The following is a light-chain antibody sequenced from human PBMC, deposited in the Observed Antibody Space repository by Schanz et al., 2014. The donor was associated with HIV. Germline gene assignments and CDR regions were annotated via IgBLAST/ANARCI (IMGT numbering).Light chain of an antibody. CDR3: GTWDSRLSVGV. V-gene: IGLV1-51*01. Sequence: QSVLTQPPSVSAAPGQRVTISCSGSTSNIGKNYVSWYQQFPGTAPKVLIYDNDKRPSGIPGRFSGSKSGTSATLDITGLQTGDEADYYCGTWDSRLSVGVFGGGTKLTV. J-gene: IGLJ3*02. CDR1: TSNIGKNY. CDR2: DND.